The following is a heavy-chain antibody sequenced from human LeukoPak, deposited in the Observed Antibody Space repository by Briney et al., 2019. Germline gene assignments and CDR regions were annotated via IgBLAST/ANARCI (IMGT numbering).Heavy chain of an antibody. D-gene: IGHD2-15*01. CDR2: NRYDGSNK. J-gene: IGHJ4*02. CDR1: RFTFSSYG. Sequence: PGGSLRLSCAASRFTFSSYGMHWVRQAPGKGLEWVAFNRYDGSNKYYADSVKGRFTISRDNAKNTLYLQMNSLRAEDTAVYYCARDLAGSRDKWGQGTLVTVSS. V-gene: IGHV3-30*02. CDR3: ARDLAGSRDK.